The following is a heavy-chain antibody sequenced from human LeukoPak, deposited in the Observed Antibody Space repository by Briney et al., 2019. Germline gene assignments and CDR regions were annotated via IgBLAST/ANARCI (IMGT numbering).Heavy chain of an antibody. CDR1: GYTFTGYY. CDR2: INPNSGGT. D-gene: IGHD3-10*01. CDR3: ARLFSKGYYYGSGSYYNVPFAGQEIDY. J-gene: IGHJ4*02. Sequence: ASVKVSCKASGYTFTGYYMHWVRQAPGQGLEWMGWINPNSGGTNYAQKFQGRVTMTRDTSISTAYMELSRLRSDDTAVYYCARLFSKGYYYGSGSYYNVPFAGQEIDYWGQGTLVTVSS. V-gene: IGHV1-2*02.